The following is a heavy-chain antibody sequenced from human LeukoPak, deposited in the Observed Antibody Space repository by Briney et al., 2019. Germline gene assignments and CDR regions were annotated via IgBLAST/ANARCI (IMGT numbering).Heavy chain of an antibody. CDR2: ISGSGGST. D-gene: IGHD3-22*01. J-gene: IGHJ3*02. V-gene: IGHV3-23*01. Sequence: GGSLRLSCAASGFTFSSYAMSWVRQAPGKGLEWVSAISGSGGSTYYADSVKGRFTISRDNSKNTLYLQMNSLRAEDTAVYYCAGVSPSYYYDSSGFLDAFDIWGQGTMVTVSS. CDR1: GFTFSSYA. CDR3: AGVSPSYYYDSSGFLDAFDI.